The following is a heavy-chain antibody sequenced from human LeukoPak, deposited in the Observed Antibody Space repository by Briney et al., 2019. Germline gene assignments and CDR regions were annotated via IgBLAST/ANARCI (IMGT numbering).Heavy chain of an antibody. D-gene: IGHD3-10*01. V-gene: IGHV1-2*02. CDR1: GYTFTGYY. CDR2: INPNGGGT. Sequence: ASVKVSCKASGYTFTGYYMHWVRQAPGQGLEWMGWINPNGGGTNYAQKFQGRVTMTRDTSISTAYMELSRLRSDDTAVYYCAREYGSGSYYTVSWFDPWGQGTLVTVSS. J-gene: IGHJ5*02. CDR3: AREYGSGSYYTVSWFDP.